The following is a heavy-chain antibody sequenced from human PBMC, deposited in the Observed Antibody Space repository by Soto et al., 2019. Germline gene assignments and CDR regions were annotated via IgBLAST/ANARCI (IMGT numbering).Heavy chain of an antibody. V-gene: IGHV4-59*01. CDR3: ARDLGDRYFDY. CDR1: GGSISSYY. Sequence: PSETLSLTCTVSGGSISSYYWSWIRQPPGKGLEWIGYIYYSGSTNYNPSLKSRVTISVDTSKNQFSLKLSSVTAADTAVYYCARDLGDRYFDYWGQGTLVTVSS. J-gene: IGHJ4*02. D-gene: IGHD3-10*01. CDR2: IYYSGST.